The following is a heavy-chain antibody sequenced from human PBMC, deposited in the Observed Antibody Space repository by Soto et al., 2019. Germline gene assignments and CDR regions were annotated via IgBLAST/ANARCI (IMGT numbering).Heavy chain of an antibody. CDR3: ARTAPMDAGDKYYYDF. CDR2: IIPFFGTA. CDR1: GGTFSTFG. V-gene: IGHV1-69*01. J-gene: IGHJ4*02. Sequence: QVQLVQSGAEVKKTGSSVKVSCKTSGGTFSTFGISWVRQAPGQGLEWMGGIIPFFGTAEYSQKFEDRITITEDESTNTVYMDLRSLTSEDTAIYYGARTAPMDAGDKYYYDFWGQGALVTVSS. D-gene: IGHD3-16*01.